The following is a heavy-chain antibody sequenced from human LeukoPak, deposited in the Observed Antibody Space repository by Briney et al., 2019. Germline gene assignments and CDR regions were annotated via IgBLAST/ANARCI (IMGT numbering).Heavy chain of an antibody. V-gene: IGHV1-2*02. CDR1: GYTFTDYY. Sequence: GASVKVSCKASGYTFTDYYMHWVRQAPGQGLEWMGWINPNSGGTNYAQKFQGRVTVTRDTSISTAYMELSRLRSDDTAVYYCARGLYAIANYVEDAFEIWGQGTMVTVSS. J-gene: IGHJ3*02. D-gene: IGHD4/OR15-4a*01. CDR3: ARGLYAIANYVEDAFEI. CDR2: INPNSGGT.